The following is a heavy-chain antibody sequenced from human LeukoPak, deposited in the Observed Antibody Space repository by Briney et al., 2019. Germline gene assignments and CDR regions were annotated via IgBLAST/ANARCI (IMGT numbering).Heavy chain of an antibody. V-gene: IGHV3-30*04. CDR1: GFTFSSYA. Sequence: PGRSLRLSCAASGFTFSSYAMHWVRQAPGKGLEWVAVISYDGITKYYADSVKGRFTISRDNSKNPLYLQMNSLRAEDTAVYYCARALFCGGDCYESDAFDIWGQGTMVTASS. CDR3: ARALFCGGDCYESDAFDI. J-gene: IGHJ3*02. D-gene: IGHD2-21*02. CDR2: ISYDGITK.